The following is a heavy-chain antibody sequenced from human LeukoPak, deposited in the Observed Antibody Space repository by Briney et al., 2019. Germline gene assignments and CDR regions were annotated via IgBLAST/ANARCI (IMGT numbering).Heavy chain of an antibody. J-gene: IGHJ5*02. CDR3: ARDNPRSWFDT. V-gene: IGHV4-4*08. CDR1: GGSISSYY. CDR2: IYISGDT. Sequence: SETLSLTCTVSGGSISSYYWSWIRQPPGKGLEWIGYIYISGDTNYNPSLKSRVTMSLDTSKNQFSLELTSVTAADTAVYFCARDNPRSWFDTWGRGTLVSVSS.